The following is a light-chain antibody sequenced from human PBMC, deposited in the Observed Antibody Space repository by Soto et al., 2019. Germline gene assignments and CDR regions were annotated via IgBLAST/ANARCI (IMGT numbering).Light chain of an antibody. Sequence: DIQMTQSPSTLSASVGDIVTITCRASQSISSWLAWYQQKPGKAPKLLIYKASTLKSGVPSRFSGSGSGTEFTLTISSLQPDDFATYYCQQYNSYSWTFGQGTKVDIK. CDR2: KAS. CDR1: QSISSW. J-gene: IGKJ1*01. V-gene: IGKV1-5*03. CDR3: QQYNSYSWT.